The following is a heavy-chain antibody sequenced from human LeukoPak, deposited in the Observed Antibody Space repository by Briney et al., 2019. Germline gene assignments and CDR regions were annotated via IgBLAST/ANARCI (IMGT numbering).Heavy chain of an antibody. CDR3: AKASYYDSSGYYRPDDAFDI. V-gene: IGHV3-30*18. CDR1: GFTFSSYG. Sequence: GGSLRLSCAASGFTFSSYGMHWVRQAPGKGLEWVAVISYDGSNKYYADSVKGRFTISRDNSKNTLYLQMNSLRAEDTAVYYCAKASYYDSSGYYRPDDAFDIWGQGTMVTVPS. D-gene: IGHD3-22*01. CDR2: ISYDGSNK. J-gene: IGHJ3*02.